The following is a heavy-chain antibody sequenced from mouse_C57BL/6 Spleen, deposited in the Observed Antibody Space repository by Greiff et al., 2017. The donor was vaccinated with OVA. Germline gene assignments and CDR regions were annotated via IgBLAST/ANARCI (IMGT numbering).Heavy chain of an antibody. CDR3: ARHLTTAPFDY. J-gene: IGHJ2*01. V-gene: IGHV5-6*01. CDR1: GFTFSSYG. CDR2: ISSGGSYT. Sequence: DVHLVESGGDLVKPGGSLKLSCAASGFTFSSYGMSWVRQTPDKRLEWVATISSGGSYTYYPDSVKGRFTISRDNAKNTLYLQMSSLKSEDTAMYYCARHLTTAPFDYWGQGTTLTVSS. D-gene: IGHD1-2*01.